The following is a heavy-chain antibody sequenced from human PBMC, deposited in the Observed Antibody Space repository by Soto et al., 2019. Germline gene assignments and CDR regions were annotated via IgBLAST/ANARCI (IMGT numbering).Heavy chain of an antibody. V-gene: IGHV5-51*01. CDR1: GYSFTSYW. D-gene: IGHD6-19*01. Sequence: PGESLKISCKGSGYSFTSYWIAWVRQMPGKGLEWMGIIYLSDSDTRYSPSFQGRVTISADKSISTAHLQWSSLKASDTAMYYCARYSSGWPYYFDYWGQGTLVTVSS. CDR3: ARYSSGWPYYFDY. CDR2: IYLSDSDT. J-gene: IGHJ4*02.